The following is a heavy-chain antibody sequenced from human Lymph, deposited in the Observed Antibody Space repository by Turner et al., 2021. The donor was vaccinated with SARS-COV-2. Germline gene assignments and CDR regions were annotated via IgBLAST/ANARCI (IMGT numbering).Heavy chain of an antibody. V-gene: IGHV3-9*01. CDR1: GFTFDEYV. CDR3: AKGRRFGMDV. CDR2: SSWNSGSI. J-gene: IGHJ6*02. Sequence: EVQLGESGGGLVQTGRSLRLSCAASGFTFDEYVMHWVRQAPGKGLEWVSGSSWNSGSIGYADSVKGRFTISRDNAKNSLYLQMNSLRAEDTAVYYCAKGRRFGMDVWGQGTTVTVSS.